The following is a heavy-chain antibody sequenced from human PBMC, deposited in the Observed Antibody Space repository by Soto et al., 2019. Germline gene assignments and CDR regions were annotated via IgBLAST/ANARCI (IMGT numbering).Heavy chain of an antibody. D-gene: IGHD2-21*02. CDR2: MYNTGST. Sequence: SETLSLTCTVSGGSISGYYWSWLRQPPGKGLEWIGYMYNTGSTVYNPSFKSRVTISVDTSKNQFSLKLNSVTAADTAVYYCARDLWGYCGTDCYPLDVWGQGTTVTVSS. CDR3: ARDLWGYCGTDCYPLDV. V-gene: IGHV4-59*01. CDR1: GGSISGYY. J-gene: IGHJ6*02.